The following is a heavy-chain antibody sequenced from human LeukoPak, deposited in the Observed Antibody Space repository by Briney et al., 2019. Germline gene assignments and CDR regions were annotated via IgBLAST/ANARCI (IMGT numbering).Heavy chain of an antibody. J-gene: IGHJ4*02. V-gene: IGHV3-21*01. CDR1: GFTFSSYS. CDR3: ARKHYDSSGYSESPFDY. D-gene: IGHD3-22*01. CDR2: ISSSSSYI. Sequence: PGGSLRLSCAASGFTFSSYSMNWVRQAPGKGLEWVSSISSSSSYIYYADSVKGRFTTSRDNAKNSLYLQMNSLRAEDTAVYYCARKHYDSSGYSESPFDYWGQGTLVTVSS.